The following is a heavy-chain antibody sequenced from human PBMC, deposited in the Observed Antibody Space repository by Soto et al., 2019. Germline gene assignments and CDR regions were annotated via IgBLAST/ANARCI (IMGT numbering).Heavy chain of an antibody. CDR3: ARDNSGDFWSGYSHYYFDY. J-gene: IGHJ4*02. D-gene: IGHD3-3*01. CDR1: GYTFTSYG. Sequence: QVQLVQSGAEVKKPGASVKVSCKASGYTFTSYGISWVRQAPGQGLEWMGWISAYSGNPNYAQKLQGRGNMTTDTPTNTAYMELRSLRSDDTAVYYCARDNSGDFWSGYSHYYFDYWGQGTLVTVSS. V-gene: IGHV1-18*01. CDR2: ISAYSGNP.